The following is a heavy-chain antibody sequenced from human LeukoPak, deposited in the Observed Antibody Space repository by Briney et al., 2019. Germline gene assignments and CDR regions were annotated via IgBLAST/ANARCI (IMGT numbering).Heavy chain of an antibody. D-gene: IGHD3-22*01. V-gene: IGHV4-59*12. J-gene: IGHJ4*02. CDR2: MYLSGTT. Sequence: PSETLSLTCTVSGGSISSYYWSWIRQPPGKGLEWIGEMYLSGTTHSNPSVKSRVTISIDKSKNQFFLNLSSVTAADTAVYYCAGLVGRYSSGLYYYYFDYWGQGTLVTVSP. CDR1: GGSISSYY. CDR3: AGLVGRYSSGLYYYYFDY.